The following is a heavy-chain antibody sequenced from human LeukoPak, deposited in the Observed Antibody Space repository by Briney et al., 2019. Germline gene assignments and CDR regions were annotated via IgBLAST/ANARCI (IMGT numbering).Heavy chain of an antibody. V-gene: IGHV3-64*01. CDR3: AREGAAASVDY. CDR1: GFTFSSYA. CDR2: ISSNGGAT. D-gene: IGHD6-13*01. J-gene: IGHJ4*02. Sequence: GGSLRLSCAASGFTFSSYALHWVRQAPGKGLEYVSAISSNGGATYYANSVKGRFIISRDNSKNTLYLQMGSLRAEDMALYYCAREGAAASVDYWGQGTLVTVSS.